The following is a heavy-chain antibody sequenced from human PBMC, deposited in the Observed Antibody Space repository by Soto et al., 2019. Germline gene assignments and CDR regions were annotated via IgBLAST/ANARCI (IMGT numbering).Heavy chain of an antibody. CDR1: GYSFTSYW. CDR3: ARLVYSVVAGTGAGYNWFDP. V-gene: IGHV5-51*01. D-gene: IGHD6-19*01. Sequence: PGESLKISCKGSGYSFTSYWIGWVRQMPGKGLEWMGIIYPGESDTRYSPSFQGQVTISADKSISTAFLQWSSLKASDTAMYYCARLVYSVVAGTGAGYNWFDPWGQGTLVTVSS. CDR2: IYPGESDT. J-gene: IGHJ5*02.